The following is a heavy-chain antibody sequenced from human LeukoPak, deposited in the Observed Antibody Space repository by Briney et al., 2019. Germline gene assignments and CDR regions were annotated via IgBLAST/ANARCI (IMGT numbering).Heavy chain of an antibody. Sequence: SETLSLTCTVSRGSISGYSWSWIRQSPGGGLEWIGYIYYSGDTAYNPSLRSRVTMSVDTSKNQFSLKLSSVTAADTAVYYCARGDPSRYCSGGRCYSVQLWFDYWGQGTLVTVSS. CDR2: IYYSGDT. J-gene: IGHJ4*02. D-gene: IGHD2-15*01. CDR1: RGSISGYS. V-gene: IGHV4-59*12. CDR3: ARGDPSRYCSGGRCYSVQLWFDY.